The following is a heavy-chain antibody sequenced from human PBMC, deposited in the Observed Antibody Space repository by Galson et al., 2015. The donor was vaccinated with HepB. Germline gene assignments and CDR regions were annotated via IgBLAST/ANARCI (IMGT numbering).Heavy chain of an antibody. CDR2: INHSGST. J-gene: IGHJ4*02. CDR1: GGSFSGYY. Sequence: SESLSLTCAVYGGSFSGYYWSWIRQPPGKGLEWIGEINHSGSTNYNPSLKSRVTISVDTSKNQFSLKLSSVTAADTAVYYCARGPATYYYGSGSYTWGQGTLVTVSS. V-gene: IGHV4-34*01. D-gene: IGHD3-10*01. CDR3: ARGPATYYYGSGSYT.